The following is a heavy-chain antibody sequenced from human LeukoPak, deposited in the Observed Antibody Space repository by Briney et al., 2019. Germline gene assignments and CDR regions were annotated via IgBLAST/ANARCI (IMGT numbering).Heavy chain of an antibody. V-gene: IGHV1-69*05. CDR2: IIPIFGTA. Sequence: SVKVSCKASGYTFTSYDINWVRQATGQGLEWVGRIIPIFGTANYAQKFQGRVTITTDESTSTAYMELSSLRSEDTAVYYCARDLIGSGSYQGYWGQGTLVTVSS. D-gene: IGHD3-10*01. CDR1: GYTFTSYD. CDR3: ARDLIGSGSYQGY. J-gene: IGHJ4*02.